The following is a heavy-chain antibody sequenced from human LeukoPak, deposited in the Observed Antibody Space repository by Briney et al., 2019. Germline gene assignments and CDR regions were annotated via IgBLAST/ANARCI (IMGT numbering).Heavy chain of an antibody. D-gene: IGHD5-24*01. CDR2: TYYRSRWYN. CDR3: ARDEDGYNYGFDP. Sequence: TXXXXGDSVXXNSAAXNWIRQSPSRGLEWLGRTYYRSRWYNDYAVSVKSRIIINPDTSKNQFSLQLNSVTPEDTAVYYCARDEDGYNYGFDPWGQGTLVTVSS. V-gene: IGHV6-1*01. J-gene: IGHJ5*02. CDR1: GDSVXXNSAA.